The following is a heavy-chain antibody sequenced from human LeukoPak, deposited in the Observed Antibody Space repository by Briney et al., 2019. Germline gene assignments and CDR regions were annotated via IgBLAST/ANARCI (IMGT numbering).Heavy chain of an antibody. CDR3: AAENGGRVVGDDPFDI. D-gene: IGHD3-22*01. Sequence: GGSLRLSCAASGFTFNNYAMTWVRQAPGKGLEWVSGISVYAEGINYADSVKGRFTISRDNSKNTVDLQMSSLRVEDTAVYYCAAENGGRVVGDDPFDIWGQGTMVTVSA. J-gene: IGHJ3*02. CDR1: GFTFNNYA. CDR2: ISVYAEGI. V-gene: IGHV3-23*01.